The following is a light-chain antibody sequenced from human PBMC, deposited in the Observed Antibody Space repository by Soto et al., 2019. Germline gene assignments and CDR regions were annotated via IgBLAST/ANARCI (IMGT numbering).Light chain of an antibody. V-gene: IGLV1-40*01. CDR2: GNS. Sequence: QAVVTQPPSVSGAPGQRVTTSCTGSSSNIGAGYDVHWYQQLPGTAPKLLIYGNSNRPSGVPDRFSGSKSGTSASLAITGLQAEDEADYYCQSYDSSLHAVFGGGTKLTVL. CDR1: SSNIGAGYD. J-gene: IGLJ2*01. CDR3: QSYDSSLHAV.